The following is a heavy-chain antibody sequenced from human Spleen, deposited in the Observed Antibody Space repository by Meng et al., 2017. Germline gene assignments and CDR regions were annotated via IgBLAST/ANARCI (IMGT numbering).Heavy chain of an antibody. D-gene: IGHD6-19*01. CDR1: GGSISTTKW. J-gene: IGHJ4*02. V-gene: IGHV4-4*02. CDR2: IYHSGST. CDR3: ASYNSGWPQFDS. Sequence: VKSPWSSPGLLQPSGTLSLPCAFSGGSISTTKWWHLFRQTPAKGLEWVGEIYHSGSTNYDPSLKSRVTMSVDKSKNQFSLKLTSVTAADTAVYYCASYNSGWPQFDSWGQGILVTVSS.